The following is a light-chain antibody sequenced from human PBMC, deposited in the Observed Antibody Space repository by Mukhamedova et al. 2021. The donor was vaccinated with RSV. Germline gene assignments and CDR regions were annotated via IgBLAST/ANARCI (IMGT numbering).Light chain of an antibody. Sequence: WYQRRVHGKAPKLLIYRASTLESGVTSKFSGSGSGTDFVLTIRSLQPDDFTRYFCQQYNSYSTFGQGTKVEI. CDR2: RAS. V-gene: IGKV1-5*03. J-gene: IGKJ1*01. CDR3: QQYNSYST.